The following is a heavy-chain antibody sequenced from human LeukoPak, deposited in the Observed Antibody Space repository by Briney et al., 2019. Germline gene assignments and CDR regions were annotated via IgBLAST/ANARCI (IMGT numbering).Heavy chain of an antibody. CDR1: GYTFTSYG. CDR2: ISAYNGNT. V-gene: IGHV1-18*01. J-gene: IGHJ4*02. CDR3: ARTYYYESSGYYHYFDY. Sequence: ASVKVSCKASGYTFTSYGISRVRQAPGQGLEWMGWISAYNGNTNYPQKLQGRVTMTTDTSTSTAYMELRSLRSDDTAVYYCARTYYYESSGYYHYFDYWGQGTLVTVSS. D-gene: IGHD3-22*01.